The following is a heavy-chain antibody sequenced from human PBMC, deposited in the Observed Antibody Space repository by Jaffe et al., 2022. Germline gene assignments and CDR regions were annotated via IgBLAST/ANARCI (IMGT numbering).Heavy chain of an antibody. D-gene: IGHD3-10*01. CDR3: AREVALLWFRDGAGFDY. CDR2: INAGNGNT. Sequence: QVQLVQSGAEVKKPGASVKVSCKASGYTFTSYAMHWVRQAPGQRLEWMGWINAGNGNTKYSQKFQGRVTITRDTSASTAYMELSSLRSEDTAVYYCAREVALLWFRDGAGFDYWGQGTLVTVSS. CDR1: GYTFTSYA. J-gene: IGHJ4*02. V-gene: IGHV1-3*01.